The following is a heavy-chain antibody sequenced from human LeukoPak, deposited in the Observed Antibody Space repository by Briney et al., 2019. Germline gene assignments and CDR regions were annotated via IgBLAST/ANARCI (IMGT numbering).Heavy chain of an antibody. D-gene: IGHD3-10*01. V-gene: IGHV3-30-3*02. CDR1: RFTFSNYA. CDR3: AKRPIFGELLYYFDY. Sequence: PGGSLRLSCAASRFTFSNYAMHWVRQAPGKGLEGVAVISYDGSNKYYADSVKGRFTISRDNSRNTVYMEMNSLRAEDRAIYYCAKRPIFGELLYYFDYWGQGTLVTVSS. CDR2: ISYDGSNK. J-gene: IGHJ4*02.